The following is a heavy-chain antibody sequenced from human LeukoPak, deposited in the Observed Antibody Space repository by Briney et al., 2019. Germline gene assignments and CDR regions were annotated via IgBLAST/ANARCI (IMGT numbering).Heavy chain of an antibody. D-gene: IGHD2-2*01. V-gene: IGHV4-34*01. CDR3: ARGYCSSTSCYSELDY. Sequence: SETLSLTWAVYGGSFSGYYWSWMRQPPGKGLEWIGEINHSGSTNYNPSLKSRVTISVDTSKNQFSLKLSSVTAADTAVYYCARGYCSSTSCYSELDYWGQGTLVTVSS. J-gene: IGHJ4*02. CDR2: INHSGST. CDR1: GGSFSGYY.